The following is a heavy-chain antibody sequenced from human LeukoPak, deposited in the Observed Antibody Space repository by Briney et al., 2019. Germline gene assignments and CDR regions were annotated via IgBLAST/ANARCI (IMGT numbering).Heavy chain of an antibody. Sequence: SETLSLTCTVSGGSISSSSYYWGWIRQPPGKGLEWIGSIYYSGSTYYNPSLKSRVTISVDTSKNQFSLKLSSVAAADTAVYYCARHSTYYDFWSGYSTFDYWGQGTLVTVSS. D-gene: IGHD3-3*01. V-gene: IGHV4-39*01. CDR2: IYYSGST. CDR1: GGSISSSSYY. CDR3: ARHSTYYDFWSGYSTFDY. J-gene: IGHJ4*02.